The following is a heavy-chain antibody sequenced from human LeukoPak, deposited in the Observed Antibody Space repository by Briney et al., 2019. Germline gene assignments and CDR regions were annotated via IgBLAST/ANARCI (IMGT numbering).Heavy chain of an antibody. CDR2: INPNSGGT. D-gene: IGHD3-10*01. J-gene: IGHJ3*02. CDR3: ARGGYYYGSGSHTDAFDI. Sequence: ASVKVSCKASGYIFNGYYMHWVRQAPGQGLEWMGWINPNSGGTKYAQKFQGRVTMTRDTSISTAYMELSRLRSEDTAVYYCARGGYYYGSGSHTDAFDIWGQGTMVTVSS. CDR1: GYIFNGYY. V-gene: IGHV1-2*02.